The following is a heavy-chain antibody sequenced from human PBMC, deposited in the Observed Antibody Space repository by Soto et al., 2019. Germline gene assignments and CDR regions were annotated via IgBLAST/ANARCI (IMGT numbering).Heavy chain of an antibody. V-gene: IGHV3-49*03. CDR3: TRDKVRSAFDI. Sequence: GGSLRLSCTASGFTFGDYAMSWFRQAPGKGLEWVGFIRSKAYGGTTEYAASVKGRFTISRDDSKSIAHLQMNSLKTEDTAVYYCTRDKVRSAFDIWGQGTMVTVSS. CDR2: IRSKAYGGTT. J-gene: IGHJ3*02. CDR1: GFTFGDYA.